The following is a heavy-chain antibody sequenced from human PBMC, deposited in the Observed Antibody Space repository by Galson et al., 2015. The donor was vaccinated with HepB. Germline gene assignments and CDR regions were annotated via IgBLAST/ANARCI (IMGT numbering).Heavy chain of an antibody. V-gene: IGHV1-69*13. CDR3: ARDIRGYYGSGSYFWFDP. Sequence: SVKVSCKASGGTFSSYAISWVRQAPGQGLEWMGGIIPIFGTANYAQKFQGRVTITADESTSTAYMELSSLRSEDTAVYYCARDIRGYYGSGSYFWFDPWGQGTLVTVSS. J-gene: IGHJ5*02. CDR1: GGTFSSYA. CDR2: IIPIFGTA. D-gene: IGHD3-10*01.